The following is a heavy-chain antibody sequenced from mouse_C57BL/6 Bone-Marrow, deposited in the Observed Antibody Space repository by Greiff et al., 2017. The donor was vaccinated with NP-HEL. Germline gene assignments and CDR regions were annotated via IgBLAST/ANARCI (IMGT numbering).Heavy chain of an antibody. CDR3: AMSIYYDYADDPCYAMDY. J-gene: IGHJ4*01. V-gene: IGHV7-3*01. CDR2: IRNKANGYTT. D-gene: IGHD2-4*01. CDR1: GFTFTDYY. Sequence: EVMLVESGGGLVQPGGSLSLSCAASGFTFTDYYMSWVRQPPGKALEWLGFIRNKANGYTTEYSASVKGRFTISRDNSQSILYLKMNALRADDRATDYCAMSIYYDYADDPCYAMDYWGQGTSATVSS.